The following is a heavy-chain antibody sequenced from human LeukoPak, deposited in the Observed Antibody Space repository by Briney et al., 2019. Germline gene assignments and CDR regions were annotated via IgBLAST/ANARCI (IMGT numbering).Heavy chain of an antibody. J-gene: IGHJ4*02. Sequence: SETLSLTCSVSGGSVDTFYWTWIRQPPGKGLDWLGHVYYTGSTNYNSSLQDRISISIDMSKNQFSLTLTSVTAADTAFYYCARHVGGYFDSWGQGILVTVSS. CDR2: VYYTGST. D-gene: IGHD1-26*01. CDR3: ARHVGGYFDS. V-gene: IGHV4-59*08. CDR1: GGSVDTFY.